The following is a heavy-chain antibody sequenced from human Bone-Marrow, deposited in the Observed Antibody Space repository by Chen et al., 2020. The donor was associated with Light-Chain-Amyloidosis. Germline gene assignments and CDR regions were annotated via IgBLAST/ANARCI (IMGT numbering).Heavy chain of an antibody. Sequence: EVQLEQSGPEVKKPGESLKISCKGSGYTFPNYWIGWVRQMPGKGLEWMGVIYPDDSDASYSPSFEGQVTISADKSITTAYLQWGSLKASDTAMYYCARRRDGYNFDYWGQGTLVTVSS. D-gene: IGHD5-12*01. V-gene: IGHV5-51*01. J-gene: IGHJ4*02. CDR1: GYTFPNYW. CDR2: IYPDDSDA. CDR3: ARRRDGYNFDY.